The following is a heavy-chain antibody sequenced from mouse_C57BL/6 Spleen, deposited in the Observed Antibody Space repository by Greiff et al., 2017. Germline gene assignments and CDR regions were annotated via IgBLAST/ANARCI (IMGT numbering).Heavy chain of an antibody. CDR2: IDPENGDT. D-gene: IGHD1-1*01. Sequence: EVKLQESGAELVRPGASVKLSCTASGFNIKDDYMHWVKQRPEQGLEWIGWIDPENGDTEYASKFQGKATITADTSSNTAYLQLSSLTSEDTAVYYCTTDYYGSSRAWFAYWGQGTLVTVSA. CDR3: TTDYYGSSRAWFAY. V-gene: IGHV14-4*01. CDR1: GFNIKDDY. J-gene: IGHJ3*01.